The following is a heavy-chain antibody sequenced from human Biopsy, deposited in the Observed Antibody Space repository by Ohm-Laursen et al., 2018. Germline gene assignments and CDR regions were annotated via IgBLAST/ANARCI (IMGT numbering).Heavy chain of an antibody. CDR2: ITGNGGRT. J-gene: IGHJ4*02. V-gene: IGHV3-23*01. D-gene: IGHD2-15*01. Sequence: SLRLSCTASGFIFTDYTMNWVRQAPGKGLEWVSAITGNGGRTFYADSVKGRFSISRDNTRDTLSLQLNSLRVDDTGIYYCATLSRRQDADYWGQGTLVTVSS. CDR3: ATLSRRQDADY. CDR1: GFIFTDYT.